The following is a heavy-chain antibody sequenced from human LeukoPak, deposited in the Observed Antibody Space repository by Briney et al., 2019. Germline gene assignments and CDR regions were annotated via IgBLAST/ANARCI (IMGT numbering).Heavy chain of an antibody. Sequence: SETLSLTCSVSGYSINRGFHWAWIRHSPGRGLEWIGSIHQSGKTYYKPSLKSRITMSVDTSMNQFSLMLTSVTAADTAMYYCARDIDFGRHDYWGQGTLVTVSS. D-gene: IGHD4-17*01. CDR3: ARDIDFGRHDY. J-gene: IGHJ4*02. CDR2: IHQSGKT. CDR1: GYSINRGFH. V-gene: IGHV4-38-2*02.